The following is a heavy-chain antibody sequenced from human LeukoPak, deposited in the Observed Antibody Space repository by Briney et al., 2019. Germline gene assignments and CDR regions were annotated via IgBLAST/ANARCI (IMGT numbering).Heavy chain of an antibody. Sequence: GGSLRLSCAASGFTFRDAWMTWVRQAPGKGLEWVGRTRSKTDGGTTDYAVSVQGRFTISRDDSKNTLYLQMSSLKTEDTAVYYCAKHIYGVVSIQQWGQGTLVTVSS. CDR1: GFTFRDAW. CDR2: TRSKTDGGTT. V-gene: IGHV3-15*01. J-gene: IGHJ1*01. D-gene: IGHD3-3*01. CDR3: AKHIYGVVSIQQ.